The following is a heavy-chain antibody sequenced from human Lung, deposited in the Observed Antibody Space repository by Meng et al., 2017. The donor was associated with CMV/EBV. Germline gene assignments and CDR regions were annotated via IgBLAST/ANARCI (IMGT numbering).Heavy chain of an antibody. J-gene: IGHJ6*02. Sequence: EGSLRLSCAASGFTFSSYAMHWVRQAPGKGLEWVAVISYDGSNKYYADSVKGRFTISRDNSKNTLYLQMNSLRAEDTAVYYCARDRPYCSSTSCYTTYYGMDVWGQGXTVTVSS. CDR2: ISYDGSNK. V-gene: IGHV3-30-3*01. D-gene: IGHD2-2*02. CDR3: ARDRPYCSSTSCYTTYYGMDV. CDR1: GFTFSSYA.